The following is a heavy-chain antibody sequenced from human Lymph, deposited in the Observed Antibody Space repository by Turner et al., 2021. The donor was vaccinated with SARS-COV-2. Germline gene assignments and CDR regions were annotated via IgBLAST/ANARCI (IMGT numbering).Heavy chain of an antibody. J-gene: IGHJ6*02. CDR2: ISYDGSNK. D-gene: IGHD3-10*01. CDR3: ARYASGGYFYYGMDV. Sequence: QVQLVESGGGVVQPGRSLTLSCAASGFTFSTYAIYWVRQAPGEGLEWVAVISYDGSNKYYADSVKGRFTISRDNSKNTLYLQMNSLRAEDTAVYYCARYASGGYFYYGMDVWGQGTTVTVSS. CDR1: GFTFSTYA. V-gene: IGHV3-30*04.